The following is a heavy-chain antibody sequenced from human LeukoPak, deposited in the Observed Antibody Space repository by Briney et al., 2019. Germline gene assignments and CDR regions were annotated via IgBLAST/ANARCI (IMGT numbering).Heavy chain of an antibody. J-gene: IGHJ4*02. CDR1: GFTFSSYA. Sequence: GGSLSLSCAASGFTFSSYAMSWVRQAPGKGLEWVSAISGSGGSTYYADSVKGRFTISRDNSKNTLYLQMNSLRAEDRAVYYCAKIGMAGGPHLDYWGQGTLVTVSS. D-gene: IGHD2-8*02. V-gene: IGHV3-23*01. CDR2: ISGSGGST. CDR3: AKIGMAGGPHLDY.